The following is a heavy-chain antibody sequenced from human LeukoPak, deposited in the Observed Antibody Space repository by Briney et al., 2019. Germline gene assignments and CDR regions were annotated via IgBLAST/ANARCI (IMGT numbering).Heavy chain of an antibody. Sequence: PGESLRLSCVASGLSISGQWMNWVRQAPGQGLEWVANIKHDGSEEHYVDSVKGRFTISRDDGRNSVSLQMNSVRAEDTAVYYCGYTNNFYHWGQGTRVVVSS. V-gene: IGHV3-7*01. CDR2: IKHDGSEE. CDR3: GYTNNFYH. CDR1: GLSISGQW. J-gene: IGHJ4*02. D-gene: IGHD3-16*02.